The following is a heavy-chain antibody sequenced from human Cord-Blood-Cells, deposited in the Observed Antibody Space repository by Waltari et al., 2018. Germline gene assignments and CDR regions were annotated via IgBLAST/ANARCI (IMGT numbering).Heavy chain of an antibody. CDR1: GGSISSSS. V-gene: IGHV3-30*03. Sequence: QLQLQESGPGLVKPSETLSLTCTVSGGSISSSSYYWGWIRQPPGKGLEWVADISYDGSNKYYADSVKGRFTISRDNSKNTLYLQMNSLRAEDTAVYYCARGWQLGIGPFDYWGQGTLVTVSS. D-gene: IGHD7-27*01. CDR2: ISYDGSNK. J-gene: IGHJ4*02. CDR3: ARGWQLGIGPFDY.